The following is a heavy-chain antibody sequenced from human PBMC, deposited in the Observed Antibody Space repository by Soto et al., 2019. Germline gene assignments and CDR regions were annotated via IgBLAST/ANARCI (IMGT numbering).Heavy chain of an antibody. CDR1: GYKFTMYA. J-gene: IGHJ4*02. CDR2: INGGNDKT. V-gene: IGHV1-3*01. CDR3: ARVGYFDSDGFRRPYDY. Sequence: WASVKVSCKASGYKFTMYAIYWVRQAPRQRLEWLGWINGGNDKTGYSQRFQGRLTITKKTSATTAFMELSSLRSEDTAVYYCARVGYFDSDGFRRPYDYWGRGTLVIVSS. D-gene: IGHD3-22*01.